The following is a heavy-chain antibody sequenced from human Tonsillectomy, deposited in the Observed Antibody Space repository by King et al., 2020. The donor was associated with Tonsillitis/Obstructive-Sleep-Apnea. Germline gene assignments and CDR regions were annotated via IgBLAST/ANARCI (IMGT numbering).Heavy chain of an antibody. CDR3: ARLVDTAMDSDNYYGMDV. Sequence: QLVQSGAEVKKSGESLRISCKGSGYSFTKYWISWVRQMPGKGLEWMGRIDPSDSYVNYNPSFRGHVTISAVKSISTAYLQWSSLKASDTAVYYCARLVDTAMDSDNYYGMDVWGQGTTVTVSS. CDR2: IDPSDSYV. CDR1: GYSFTKYW. D-gene: IGHD5-18*01. J-gene: IGHJ6*01. V-gene: IGHV5-10-1*03.